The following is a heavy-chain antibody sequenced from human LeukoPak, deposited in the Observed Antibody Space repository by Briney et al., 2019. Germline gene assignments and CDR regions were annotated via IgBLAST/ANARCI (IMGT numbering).Heavy chain of an antibody. CDR2: ISSSSSNI. V-gene: IGHV3-21*01. Sequence: GGSLRLSCAASGFTFSSYSMNWVRQAPGKGLEWVLSISSSSSNIHYADSVKGRFTISRDNAKNSLYLQMNSLRAEDTAVYYCARPLTAVTTSAFDIWGQGTMVTVSS. J-gene: IGHJ3*02. D-gene: IGHD4-17*01. CDR3: ARPLTAVTTSAFDI. CDR1: GFTFSSYS.